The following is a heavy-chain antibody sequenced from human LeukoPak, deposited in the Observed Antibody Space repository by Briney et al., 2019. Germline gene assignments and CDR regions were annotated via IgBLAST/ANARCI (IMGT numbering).Heavy chain of an antibody. CDR3: AKGLLHDFWSGFTTDY. CDR2: INPNSGGT. D-gene: IGHD3-3*01. J-gene: IGHJ4*02. V-gene: IGHV1-2*02. Sequence: GASVKVSCKASGYTFTDYYMHWVQQAPGQGLEWMGWINPNSGGTNYAQKFQGRVTMTRDTSISTAYMELSRLRSDDTAVYYCAKGLLHDFWSGFTTDYWGQGTLVTVSS. CDR1: GYTFTDYY.